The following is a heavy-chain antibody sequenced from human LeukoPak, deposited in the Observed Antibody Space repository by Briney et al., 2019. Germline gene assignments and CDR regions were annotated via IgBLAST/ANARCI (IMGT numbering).Heavy chain of an antibody. CDR3: ARGGYQLLYLTDYYYYYMDV. CDR1: GFIFSSHW. Sequence: GGSLRLSCAASGFIFSSHWLSWVRQAPGKGLEWVANIRQDGGEKNFLDSVKGRFTISRDNAKNSLYLQMNSLRAEDTAVYYCARGGYQLLYLTDYYYYYMDVWGKGTTVTVSS. D-gene: IGHD2-2*02. J-gene: IGHJ6*03. CDR2: IRQDGGEK. V-gene: IGHV3-7*01.